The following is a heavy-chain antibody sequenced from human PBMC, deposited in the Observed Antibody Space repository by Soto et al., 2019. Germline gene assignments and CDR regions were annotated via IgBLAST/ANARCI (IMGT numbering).Heavy chain of an antibody. CDR1: GITFDDCT. CDR2: ISWDGGST. V-gene: IGHV3-43*01. D-gene: IGHD3-22*01. J-gene: IGHJ4*02. CDR3: AKDKGSGLYYEWSGAMDY. Sequence: EVQLVESGGVVVQPGGSLRLSCAASGITFDDCTMHWVRQAPGKGLQWVSVISWDGGSTYYADSVKGRFTMSRDNSKNSLYLQMHSLRTEDTALYYCAKDKGSGLYYEWSGAMDYWGQGTLVTVSS.